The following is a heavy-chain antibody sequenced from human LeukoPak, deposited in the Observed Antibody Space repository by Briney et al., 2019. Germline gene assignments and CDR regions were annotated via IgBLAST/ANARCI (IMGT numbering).Heavy chain of an antibody. CDR2: ISSSSRTI. CDR3: ARLRYYAMDV. CDR1: GFTFSTYD. V-gene: IGHV3-48*01. Sequence: PGGSLRLSCAASGFTFSTYDMNWVRQAPGKGLEWVPYISSSSRTISYADSVKGRFTISRDNAKNSLYLQMNSLRAEDTAVYYCARLRYYAMDVWGQGTTVTASS. J-gene: IGHJ6*02.